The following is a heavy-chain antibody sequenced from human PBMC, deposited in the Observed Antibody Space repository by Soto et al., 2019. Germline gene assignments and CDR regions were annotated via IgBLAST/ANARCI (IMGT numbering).Heavy chain of an antibody. J-gene: IGHJ4*02. V-gene: IGHV3-23*01. CDR2: ISGSGGRS. Sequence: EVQLLDSGGGLVQPGGSLRLSCAASGFTFSNYAMTWVRQGPGKGLEWVSGISGSGGRSYYADSGKGRFTISRDNSKSTLYLKMNSLRAEDTAVYYCAKAYFVWSSEQPYYFDYWGQGTLVTVSS. CDR3: AKAYFVWSSEQPYYFDY. CDR1: GFTFSNYA. D-gene: IGHD3-16*01.